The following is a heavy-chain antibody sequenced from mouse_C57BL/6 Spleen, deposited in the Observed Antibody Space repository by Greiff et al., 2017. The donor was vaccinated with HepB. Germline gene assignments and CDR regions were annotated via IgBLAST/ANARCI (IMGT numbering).Heavy chain of an antibody. V-gene: IGHV5-17*01. J-gene: IGHJ2*01. CDR1: GFTFSDYG. D-gene: IGHD1-1*01. CDR3: ARPDYYGSSYVWYFDY. Sequence: EVQVVESGGGLVKPGGSLKLSCAASGFTFSDYGMHWVRQAPEKGLEWVAYISSGSSTIYYADTVKGRFTISRDNAKNTLFLQMTSLRSEDTAMYYCARPDYYGSSYVWYFDYWGQGTTLTVSS. CDR2: ISSGSSTI.